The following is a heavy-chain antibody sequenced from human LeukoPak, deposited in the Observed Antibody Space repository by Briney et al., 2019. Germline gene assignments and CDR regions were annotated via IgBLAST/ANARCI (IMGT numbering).Heavy chain of an antibody. V-gene: IGHV1-18*01. D-gene: IGHD3-10*01. CDR3: ASFGAGYGSGSYYYYGMDV. CDR2: ISAYNGNT. Sequence: ASVKVSCKASGYTFTSYGISWVRQAPAQGLEWMGWISAYNGNTNYAQKLQGRVTMTTDTSTSTAYMELRSLRSDDTAVYYCASFGAGYGSGSYYYYGMDVWGQGTTVTVSS. CDR1: GYTFTSYG. J-gene: IGHJ6*02.